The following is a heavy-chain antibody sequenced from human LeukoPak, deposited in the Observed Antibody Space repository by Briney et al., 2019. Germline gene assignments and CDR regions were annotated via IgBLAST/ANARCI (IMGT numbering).Heavy chain of an antibody. CDR1: GFTVSSYY. V-gene: IGHV3-53*01. D-gene: IGHD3-22*01. CDR3: ARSYSRYYDTTS. Sequence: PGGSLRLSCAASGFTVSSYYMSWVRQAPGKGLEWVSVIYSGGSTYYAESLKGRFTISRDNSKNTVYLQMNSLRAEDTAVYYCARSYSRYYDTTSWGQGTLVTVSS. CDR2: IYSGGST. J-gene: IGHJ4*02.